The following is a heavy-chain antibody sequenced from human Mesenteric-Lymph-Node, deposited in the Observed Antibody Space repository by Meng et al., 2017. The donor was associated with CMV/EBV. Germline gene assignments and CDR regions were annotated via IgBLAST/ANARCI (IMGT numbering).Heavy chain of an antibody. CDR1: GFSFSSYC. V-gene: IGHV3-30*02. CDR2: IRYDGSDK. J-gene: IGHJ4*02. CDR3: ARDPWIRGFVIEDGVS. D-gene: IGHD3-10*01. Sequence: GGSLRLSCAASGFSFSSYCMHWVRQTPVRGLERVAFIRYDGSDKDYIDSVKGRFTISRDNSKNTLYLQMNRLRPEDTSVYYCARDPWIRGFVIEDGVSWGQGTLVTVSS.